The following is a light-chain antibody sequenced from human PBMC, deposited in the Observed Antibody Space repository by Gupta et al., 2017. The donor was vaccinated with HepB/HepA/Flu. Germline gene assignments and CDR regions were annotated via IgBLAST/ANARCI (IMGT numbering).Light chain of an antibody. Sequence: QSVLTQPPSASGTPGQRVTISCSGSSSNIGSNTVHWYQQPPGTAPKLIIYSNNQRPSGVPDRFSGSKSGTSASLAISGLQSEDEADYYCAAWDDSLNGWVFGGGTKLTVL. CDR1: SSNIGSNT. V-gene: IGLV1-44*01. J-gene: IGLJ3*02. CDR2: SNN. CDR3: AAWDDSLNGWV.